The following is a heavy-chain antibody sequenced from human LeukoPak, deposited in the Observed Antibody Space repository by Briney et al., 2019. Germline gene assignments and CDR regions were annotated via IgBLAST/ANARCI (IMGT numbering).Heavy chain of an antibody. CDR2: ISSSSSYI. Sequence: PGGSLRLSCAASGFTFSSYSMNWVRQAPGKGLEWVSSISSSSSYIYYADSVKGRFTISRDNAKNSLYLQMNSLRAEDTAVYYCARHHYDILTGYPYYFDYWGQGTLVTVSS. J-gene: IGHJ4*02. CDR1: GFTFSSYS. CDR3: ARHHYDILTGYPYYFDY. V-gene: IGHV3-21*04. D-gene: IGHD3-9*01.